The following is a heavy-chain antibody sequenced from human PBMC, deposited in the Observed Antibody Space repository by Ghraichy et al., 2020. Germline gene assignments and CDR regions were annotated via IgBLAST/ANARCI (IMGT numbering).Heavy chain of an antibody. J-gene: IGHJ4*02. CDR2: ISGSGGST. CDR1: GFTFSSYA. V-gene: IGHV3-23*01. Sequence: LSLTCAASGFTFSSYAMSWVRQAPGKGLEWVSAISGSGGSTYYADSVKGRFTISRDNSKNTLYLQMNSLRAEDTAVYYCAKGDVGATYDYWGQGTLVTVSS. CDR3: AKGDVGATYDY. D-gene: IGHD1-26*01.